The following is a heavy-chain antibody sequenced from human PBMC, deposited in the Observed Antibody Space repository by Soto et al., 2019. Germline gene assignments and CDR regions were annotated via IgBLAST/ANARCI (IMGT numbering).Heavy chain of an antibody. CDR1: GGTFSSYA. J-gene: IGHJ4*02. Sequence: SVKVSCKASGGTFSSYAISWVRQAPGQGLEWMGGIIPIFGTANYAQKFQGRVTITADESTSTAYMELSSLRSEDTAVYYCARLPYRYSRSQTNFDYWGQGTLVTVSS. CDR2: IIPIFGTA. CDR3: ARLPYRYSRSQTNFDY. D-gene: IGHD1-26*01. V-gene: IGHV1-69*13.